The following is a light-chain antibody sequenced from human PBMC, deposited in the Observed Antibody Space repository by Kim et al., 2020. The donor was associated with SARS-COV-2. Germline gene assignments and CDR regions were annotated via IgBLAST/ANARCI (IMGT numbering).Light chain of an antibody. CDR2: WAS. CDR3: QQYYNSPLT. J-gene: IGKJ4*01. Sequence: DIVMTQSPDSLAVSLGERATINCKSSQSVLYTSNNKNFLAWYQQKPGQPPKLLFYWASTRDSGVPDRFSGSGSGTDFTLTISSLQAEDVAVYYCQQYYNSPLTFGGGTKVDIK. CDR1: QSVLYTSNNKNF. V-gene: IGKV4-1*01.